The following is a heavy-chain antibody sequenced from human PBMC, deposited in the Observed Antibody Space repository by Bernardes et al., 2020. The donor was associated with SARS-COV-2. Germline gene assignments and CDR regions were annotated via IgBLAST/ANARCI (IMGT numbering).Heavy chain of an antibody. CDR1: GYSFTDYY. Sequence: ASVKVSCKASGYSFTDYYMHWVRQAPGQGLEWMGWVYPSSGDTTYAQKFQGRVTMTRDTSISTAYMELSNLRSDDTAIYYCAGVTWSQRDGFDIWGQGTIVTVSS. CDR3: AGVTWSQRDGFDI. D-gene: IGHD1-26*01. V-gene: IGHV1-2*02. J-gene: IGHJ3*02. CDR2: VYPSSGDT.